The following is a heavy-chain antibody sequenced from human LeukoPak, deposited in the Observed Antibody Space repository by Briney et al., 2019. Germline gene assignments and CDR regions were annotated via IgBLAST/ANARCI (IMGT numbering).Heavy chain of an antibody. CDR2: INHSGST. J-gene: IGHJ3*02. CDR1: GGSFSGYY. D-gene: IGHD3-10*01. CDR3: ARAAYYYGSGSYLGAFDI. Sequence: SETLSLTCAVYGGSFSGYYWSWIRQPPGKGLEWIGEINHSGSTNYNPSLKSRVTISVDTSKNQFSLKLSSVTAADTAVYYCARAAYYYGSGSYLGAFDIWGQGTMVTVSS. V-gene: IGHV4-34*01.